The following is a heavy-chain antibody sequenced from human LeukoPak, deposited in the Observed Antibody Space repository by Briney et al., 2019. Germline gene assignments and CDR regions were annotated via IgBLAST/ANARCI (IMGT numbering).Heavy chain of an antibody. V-gene: IGHV1-18*04. J-gene: IGHJ4*02. CDR1: GYTFTDYY. CDR3: ARDHPLNYYDSSGYLFDY. CDR2: ISAYNGNT. Sequence: GASVKVSCKASGYTFTDYYMHWVRQAPGQGLEWMGWISAYNGNTNYAQKLQGRVTMTTDTSTSTAYMELRSLRSDDTAVYYCARDHPLNYYDSSGYLFDYWGQGTLVTVSS. D-gene: IGHD3-22*01.